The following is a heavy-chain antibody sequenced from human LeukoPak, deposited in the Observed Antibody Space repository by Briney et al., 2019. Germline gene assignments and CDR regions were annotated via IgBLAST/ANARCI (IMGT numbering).Heavy chain of an antibody. CDR1: GFTFTSYS. J-gene: IGHJ6*03. Sequence: GGSLRLSCAASGFTFTSYSVTWVRQAPGKGLEWVSGISGSAGSTYYADSVKGRFTISRDNSRNTVYAQMNSLRAEDTAVYHGERLSLSFLSGYSGVEGYYMDVWGKGTTVTVSS. D-gene: IGHD3-3*01. CDR3: ERLSLSFLSGYSGVEGYYMDV. CDR2: ISGSAGST. V-gene: IGHV3-23*01.